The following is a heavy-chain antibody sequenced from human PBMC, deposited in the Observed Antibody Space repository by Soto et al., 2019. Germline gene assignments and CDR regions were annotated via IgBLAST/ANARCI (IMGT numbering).Heavy chain of an antibody. Sequence: SETLSLTCAVSCGSISRGGYSWSWIRQPPGKGLEWIGYIYHSGSTYYNPSLKSRVTISVDRSKNQFSLKLSSVTAADTAVYYCARVVLPHWFDPWGQGTLVTVS. J-gene: IGHJ5*02. V-gene: IGHV4-30-2*01. D-gene: IGHD2-8*01. CDR2: IYHSGST. CDR1: CGSISRGGYS. CDR3: ARVVLPHWFDP.